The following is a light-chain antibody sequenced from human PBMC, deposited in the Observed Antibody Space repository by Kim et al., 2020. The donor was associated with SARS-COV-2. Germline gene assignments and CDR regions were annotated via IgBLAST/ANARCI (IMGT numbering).Light chain of an antibody. CDR2: DAS. Sequence: PGGRATLSCRASQNIANWIAWYQQKSGQAPRLLIYDASTRATGTPARFSGSGSGTDFTLTIDSLEPEDFAVYYCQQRRTWPLTFGGGTKVDIK. CDR1: QNIANW. CDR3: QQRRTWPLT. V-gene: IGKV3-11*01. J-gene: IGKJ4*01.